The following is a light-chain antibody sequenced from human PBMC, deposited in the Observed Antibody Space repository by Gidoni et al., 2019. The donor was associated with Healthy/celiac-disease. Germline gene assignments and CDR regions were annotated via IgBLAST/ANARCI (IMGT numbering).Light chain of an antibody. CDR2: AAS. J-gene: IGKJ1*01. CDR3: QQSYSTPWT. CDR1: QSISSY. Sequence: IQMTQSPSSLSASVGDRVTITCRASQSISSYLNWYQQKPGKAPNLLIYAASSLQSGVPSRFSGSGSGTDFTITISSLQPEDFATYYCQQSYSTPWTFGQGTKVEIK. V-gene: IGKV1-39*01.